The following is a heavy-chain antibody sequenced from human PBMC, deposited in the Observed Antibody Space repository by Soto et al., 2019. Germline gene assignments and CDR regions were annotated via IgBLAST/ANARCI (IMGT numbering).Heavy chain of an antibody. CDR3: ARGGWAGYRSEGGFDL. J-gene: IGHJ4*02. Sequence: QVQLVQSGAEVKKSGAAVKISCKTSGFTFTNYYLHWVRQAPGQRLEWMGLINPAPGSTNYAEKFQGRVTMTRDMSSNTIYMQLGRLTSEDTGVYYCARGGWAGYRSEGGFDLWGQGTHITVSS. D-gene: IGHD6-19*01. CDR2: INPAPGST. CDR1: GFTFTNYY. V-gene: IGHV1-46*01.